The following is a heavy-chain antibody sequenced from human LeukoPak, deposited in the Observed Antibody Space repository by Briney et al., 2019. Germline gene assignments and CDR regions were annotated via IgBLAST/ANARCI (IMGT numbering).Heavy chain of an antibody. CDR1: GFTFNNYA. Sequence: TGGSLRLSCAASGFTFNNYAMNWVRQAPGKGLEWVSYIGVPATTIHYADSVKGRFTISRDNAKNSLDLQMNSLRAEDTAVYFCASPAGSSWYYFDYWGQGTLVTVSS. CDR2: IGVPATTI. V-gene: IGHV3-48*03. J-gene: IGHJ4*02. D-gene: IGHD6-13*01. CDR3: ASPAGSSWYYFDY.